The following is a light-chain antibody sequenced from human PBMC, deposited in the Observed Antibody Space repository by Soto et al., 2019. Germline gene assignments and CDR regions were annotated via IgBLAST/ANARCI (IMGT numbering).Light chain of an antibody. CDR3: SSFTSRSTFNYV. CDR2: EVN. V-gene: IGLV2-14*01. J-gene: IGLJ1*01. CDR1: SSDIGAYDY. Sequence: QSALTQPASLSGSPGQSITISCTGTSSDIGAYDYVSWFQQHPGKAPKLMISEVNNRPSGVSNRFSGSKSGNTAYLTISGLQPEDEADYYCSSFTSRSTFNYVFGTGTKVTVL.